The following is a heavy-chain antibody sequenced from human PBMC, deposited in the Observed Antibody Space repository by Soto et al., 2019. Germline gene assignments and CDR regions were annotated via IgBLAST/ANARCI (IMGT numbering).Heavy chain of an antibody. CDR2: ISFDGNNE. CDR3: AKDLLKTTGTTPGS. CDR1: GFTFRNYG. Sequence: QVQLVESGGGVVQPGRSLRLSCTASGFTFRNYGMHWVRQAPGKGLEWVAVISFDGNNEYYSGSVKGRFTISRDNFKDTLYLQMNSLRAEDTAVYYCAKDLLKTTGTTPGSWGQGTLVTVSS. V-gene: IGHV3-30*18. J-gene: IGHJ5*02. D-gene: IGHD4-17*01.